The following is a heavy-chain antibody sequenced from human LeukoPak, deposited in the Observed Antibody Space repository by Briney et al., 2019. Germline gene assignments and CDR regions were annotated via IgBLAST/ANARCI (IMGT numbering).Heavy chain of an antibody. V-gene: IGHV1-18*01. J-gene: IGHJ4*02. D-gene: IGHD3-22*01. CDR3: ARYDDSSGYYVSPVDY. CDR2: ISAYNGNT. Sequence: ASVKVSCKASGYTFTSYGISWVRQAPGQGLEWMGWISAYNGNTNYAQKLQGRVTMTTDTSTSTAYMELRSLRSDDTAVYYCARYDDSSGYYVSPVDYWGQGTLVTVSS. CDR1: GYTFTSYG.